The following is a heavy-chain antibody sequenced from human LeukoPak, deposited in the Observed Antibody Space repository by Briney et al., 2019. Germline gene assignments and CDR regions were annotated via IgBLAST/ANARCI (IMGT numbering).Heavy chain of an antibody. CDR3: ATGDGWCSID. V-gene: IGHV3-21*01. CDR2: ISRTSTDI. D-gene: IGHD6-19*01. CDR1: GFTFSGYN. Sequence: PGGSLRLSCAASGFTFSGYNVNWARQAPGKGLEWVSSISRTSTDIHYADSVRGRFTISRDNAKNSLYLQMNSLRVEDTAVYYCATGDGWCSIDWGQGTLVTVSS. J-gene: IGHJ4*02.